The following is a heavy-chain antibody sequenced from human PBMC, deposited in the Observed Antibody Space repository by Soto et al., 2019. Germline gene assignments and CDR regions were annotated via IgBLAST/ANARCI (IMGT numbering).Heavy chain of an antibody. CDR2: MHPNRCNT. CDR3: GRGRMSRGITLFGVVMSKQNWFDP. J-gene: IGHJ5*02. CDR1: GYTFTMYD. Sequence: QVQLVQSGAEVKKPGASVKVSCKASGYTFTMYDINWVRQATGQGLEWMGWMHPNRCNTGYAQKFQGRVTMTRNTPISKAYMELSSLRSEDTAGYYCGRGRMSRGITLFGVVMSKQNWFDPWGQGTRVTVSS. D-gene: IGHD3-3*01. V-gene: IGHV1-8*01.